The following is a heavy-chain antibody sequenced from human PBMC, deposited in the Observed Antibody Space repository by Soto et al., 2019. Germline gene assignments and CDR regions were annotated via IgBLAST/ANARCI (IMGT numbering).Heavy chain of an antibody. D-gene: IGHD5-12*01. Sequence: GGSLRLSCGASGLTFSDYYMSWIRQAPGKGLEYISYISSSSGSTNYADSVKGRFTISRDNAKNSLYLQMSSLRAEDTAVYYCARDRGGYDRLYYYHGMDVWGQGTTVTVSS. J-gene: IGHJ6*02. CDR2: ISSSSGST. CDR3: ARDRGGYDRLYYYHGMDV. CDR1: GLTFSDYY. V-gene: IGHV3-11*06.